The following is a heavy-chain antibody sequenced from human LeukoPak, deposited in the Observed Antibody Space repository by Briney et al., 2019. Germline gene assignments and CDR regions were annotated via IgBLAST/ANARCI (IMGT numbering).Heavy chain of an antibody. CDR3: AKDRLPQLLSAFDF. D-gene: IGHD1-26*01. V-gene: IGHV3-23*01. CDR1: GFTFSNYA. J-gene: IGHJ4*02. Sequence: QSGGSLRLSCAASGFTFSNYAMSWVRQAPGKGLEWVSAISGSGGSTYYADSVKGRFTISRDSSKNTLYLQMKSLRAEDTAVYYCAKDRLPQLLSAFDFWGQGILVTVSS. CDR2: ISGSGGST.